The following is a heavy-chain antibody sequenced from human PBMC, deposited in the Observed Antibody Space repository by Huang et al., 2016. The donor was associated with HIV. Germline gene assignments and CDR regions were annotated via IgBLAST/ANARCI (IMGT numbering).Heavy chain of an antibody. Sequence: QLQLQESGPGLVKPSETLSLSCPVSGGSISRTYFYWGWIRQPPGKGLGGLGSIYFGGNTYYNPSLKSRGTMSVETSKNQFSVKLRSVTAANTGLYYCARHDIYCSGGACSGFDYWGQGTLVTVSS. CDR1: GGSISRTYFY. D-gene: IGHD2-15*01. V-gene: IGHV4-39*01. J-gene: IGHJ4*02. CDR2: IYFGGNT. CDR3: ARHDIYCSGGACSGFDY.